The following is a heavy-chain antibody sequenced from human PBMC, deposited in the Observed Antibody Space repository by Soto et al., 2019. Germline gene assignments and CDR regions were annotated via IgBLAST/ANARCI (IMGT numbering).Heavy chain of an antibody. J-gene: IGHJ6*02. CDR2: INPSGGST. D-gene: IGHD3-9*01. V-gene: IGHV1-46*01. CDR1: GYTFTSYY. Sequence: ASVKVSCEASGYTFTSYYMHWVRQAPGQGLEWMGIINPSGGSTSYAQKFQGRVTMTRDTSTSTVYMELSSLRSEDTAVYYCARGITYYDILTGYPPLTPYYYYGMDVWGQGTTVTVSS. CDR3: ARGITYYDILTGYPPLTPYYYYGMDV.